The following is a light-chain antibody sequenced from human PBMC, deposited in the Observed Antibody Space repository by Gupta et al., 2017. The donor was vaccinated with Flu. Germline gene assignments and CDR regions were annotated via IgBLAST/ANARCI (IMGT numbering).Light chain of an antibody. J-gene: IGLJ2*01. Sequence: SSNVGSNYVYWYQQFPGAAPKLVISRDNQRSSGAPDRFSGSKSGTSASLAISGLRSEDEADYYCAAWDDSLSGYVVFGGGIKLTVL. CDR3: AAWDDSLSGYVV. V-gene: IGLV1-47*01. CDR1: SSNVGSNY. CDR2: RDN.